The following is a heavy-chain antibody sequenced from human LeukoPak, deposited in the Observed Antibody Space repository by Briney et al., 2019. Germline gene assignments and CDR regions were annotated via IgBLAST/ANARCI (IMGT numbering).Heavy chain of an antibody. Sequence: PGGSLRLSCAASGFTFSSYGMHWVRQAPGKGLEWVAVISYDGSNKYYADSVKGRFTISRDNSKNTLYLQMSSLRAEDTAVYYCAKRGIAAVNWFDPWGQGTLVTVSS. J-gene: IGHJ5*02. CDR1: GFTFSSYG. D-gene: IGHD6-13*01. CDR3: AKRGIAAVNWFDP. CDR2: ISYDGSNK. V-gene: IGHV3-30*18.